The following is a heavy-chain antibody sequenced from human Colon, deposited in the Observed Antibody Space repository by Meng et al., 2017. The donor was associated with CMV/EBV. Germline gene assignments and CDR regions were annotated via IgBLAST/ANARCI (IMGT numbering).Heavy chain of an antibody. CDR3: AKVAHRVVPYYFDY. Sequence: GESLKISCAASGFTFSSYGMHWVRQAPGKGLEWVAFIRYDGSNKYYADSVKGRFTISRDNSKNTPYLQMNSLRAEDTAVYYCAKVAHRVVPYYFDYWGQGTLVTVSS. CDR2: IRYDGSNK. V-gene: IGHV3-30*02. D-gene: IGHD2-2*01. CDR1: GFTFSSYG. J-gene: IGHJ4*02.